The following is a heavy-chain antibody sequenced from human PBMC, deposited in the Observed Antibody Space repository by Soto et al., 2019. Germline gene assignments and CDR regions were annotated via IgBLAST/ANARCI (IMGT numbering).Heavy chain of an antibody. V-gene: IGHV4-59*01. CDR2: IYYSGST. D-gene: IGHD2-15*01. Sequence: SETLSLTCTVSGGSISSYYWSWIRQPPGKGLEWIGYIYYSGSTKYNPSLKSRVTITEDTYKNQFSLKLSFVTAADTALYYCARGGKLGSWGQGTLVTVSS. CDR1: GGSISSYY. J-gene: IGHJ5*02. CDR3: ARGGKLGS.